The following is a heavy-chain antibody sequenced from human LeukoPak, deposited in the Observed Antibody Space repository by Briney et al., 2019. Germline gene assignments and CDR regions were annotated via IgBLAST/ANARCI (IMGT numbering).Heavy chain of an antibody. Sequence: ATVKISCKVSGYTFTDYYMHWVQQAPGKGLEWMGLVDPEDGETIYAEKFQGRVIITADTSTDTAYMELSSLRSEDTAVYYCATLRFLEWFSYYYYMDVWGKGTTVTVSS. CDR3: ATLRFLEWFSYYYYMDV. CDR2: VDPEDGET. D-gene: IGHD3-3*01. J-gene: IGHJ6*03. CDR1: GYTFTDYY. V-gene: IGHV1-69-2*01.